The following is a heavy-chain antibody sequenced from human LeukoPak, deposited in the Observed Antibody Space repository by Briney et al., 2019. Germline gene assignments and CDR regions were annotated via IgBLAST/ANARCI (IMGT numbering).Heavy chain of an antibody. D-gene: IGHD3-10*01. V-gene: IGHV3-74*01. CDR3: ARDYGSGTYYYYGMDV. J-gene: IGHJ6*02. CDR1: GFTFSSYW. Sequence: GGSLRLSCAASGFTFSSYWMRWVRQAPGKGLVWVSRINSDGSSTSYADSVKGRFTISRDNAKNTLYLQMNSLRAEDTAVYYCARDYGSGTYYYYGMDVWGQGTTVTVSS. CDR2: INSDGSST.